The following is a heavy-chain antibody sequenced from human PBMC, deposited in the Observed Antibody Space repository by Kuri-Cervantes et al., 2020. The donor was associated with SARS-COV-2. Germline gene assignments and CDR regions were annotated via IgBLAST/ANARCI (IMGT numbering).Heavy chain of an antibody. Sequence: ASVKVSCKASGYTFTSYAMNWVRQAPGQGLEWMGIINPSGGSTSYAQKFQGRVTMTRDTSTSTVYMELSSLRAEDTAVYYCARESSGYIPFAWGQGTLVTVSS. CDR1: GYTFTSYA. CDR3: ARESSGYIPFA. CDR2: INPSGGST. J-gene: IGHJ5*02. V-gene: IGHV1-46*01. D-gene: IGHD3-22*01.